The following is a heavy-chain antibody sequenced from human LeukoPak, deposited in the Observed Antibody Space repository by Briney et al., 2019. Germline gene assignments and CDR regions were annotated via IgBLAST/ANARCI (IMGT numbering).Heavy chain of an antibody. V-gene: IGHV3-43*02. D-gene: IGHD3-22*01. J-gene: IGHJ4*02. Sequence: GGSLRLSCAASGFTFDDYAMHWVRQAPGKGLGWVSLISGDGGSTYYADSEKGRFTISRDNSKNSLYLQMNSLRTEDTALYYYAKDTYYYDSSGYEGPSFDYWGQGTLVTVSS. CDR1: GFTFDDYA. CDR2: ISGDGGST. CDR3: AKDTYYYDSSGYEGPSFDY.